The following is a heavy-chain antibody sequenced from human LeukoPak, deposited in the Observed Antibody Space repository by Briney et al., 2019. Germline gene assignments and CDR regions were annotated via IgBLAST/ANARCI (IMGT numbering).Heavy chain of an antibody. D-gene: IGHD2-8*01. CDR2: ISYDGSNK. V-gene: IGHV3-30*04. J-gene: IGHJ1*01. CDR3: ARANPVLMVSKYFQH. CDR1: GFTFSSYA. Sequence: GGSLRLSCAASGFTFSSYAMHWVRQAPGKGLEWVAVISYDGSNKYYADSVKGRFTISRDNSKNTLYLQMNSLRAEDTAVYYGARANPVLMVSKYFQHWGQGTLVTVSS.